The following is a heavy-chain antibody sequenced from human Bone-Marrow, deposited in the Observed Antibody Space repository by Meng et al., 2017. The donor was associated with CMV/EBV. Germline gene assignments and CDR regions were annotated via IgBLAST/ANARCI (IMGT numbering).Heavy chain of an antibody. CDR3: ARGPERSNWFDP. Sequence: ASVKVSCKASGCTFTSYDINWVRQAPGQGLEWMGWMNPNSGNTGYAQKFQGRVTMTRNTSIGTAYMELSSLRSEDTAVYYCARGPERSNWFDPWGQGNLVTVSS. CDR1: GCTFTSYD. CDR2: MNPNSGNT. J-gene: IGHJ5*02. V-gene: IGHV1-8*01. D-gene: IGHD1-1*01.